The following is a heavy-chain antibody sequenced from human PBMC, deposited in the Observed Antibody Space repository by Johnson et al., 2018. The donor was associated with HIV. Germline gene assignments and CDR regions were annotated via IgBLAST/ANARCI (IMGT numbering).Heavy chain of an antibody. CDR3: AREIIAARPSAFDI. Sequence: EVHLVESGGGLVEPGGSLRLSCAASGFTVSSNYMSWVRQAPGKGLEWVSVIYSGGSTYYADSVKGRFTISRDNSKNTLYLQMNSLRAEDTAVYYCAREIIAARPSAFDIWGQGTMVTVSS. V-gene: IGHV3-66*02. CDR1: GFTVSSNY. J-gene: IGHJ3*02. CDR2: IYSGGST. D-gene: IGHD6-6*01.